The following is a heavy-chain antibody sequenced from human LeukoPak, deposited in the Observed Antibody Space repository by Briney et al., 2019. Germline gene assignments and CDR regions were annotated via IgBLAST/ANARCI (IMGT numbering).Heavy chain of an antibody. CDR3: ARRALHYDILTGHVFDI. Sequence: PSETLSLTCTVSGGSISSISYYWGWPRQPPGKGLEWIGRIYHSGSTHYNPSLKSRVTISVDTSKTQFSLKLSSVTAADTAVYYCARRALHYDILTGHVFDIGGQGKMVTVSA. CDR2: IYHSGST. D-gene: IGHD3-9*01. V-gene: IGHV4-39*07. CDR1: GGSISSISYY. J-gene: IGHJ3*02.